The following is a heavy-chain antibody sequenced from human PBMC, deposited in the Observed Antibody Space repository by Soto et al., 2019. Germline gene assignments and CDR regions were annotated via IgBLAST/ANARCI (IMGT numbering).Heavy chain of an antibody. V-gene: IGHV3-30-3*01. Sequence: QVQLVESGGGVVQPGRSLRLSCAASGFTFSNYAMHWVRQAPGKGLDWVAVVSFDGSNSYYADSVNGRFTISRDNSKNRLFLQMHSLRPEDTALSFCARPIVPSIQNHPYYYYGLDVWGQGTTVTVSS. CDR2: VSFDGSNS. D-gene: IGHD1-26*01. CDR3: ARPIVPSIQNHPYYYYGLDV. CDR1: GFTFSNYA. J-gene: IGHJ6*02.